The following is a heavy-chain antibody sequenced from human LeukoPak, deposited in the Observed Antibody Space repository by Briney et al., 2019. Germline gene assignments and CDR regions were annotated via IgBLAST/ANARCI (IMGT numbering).Heavy chain of an antibody. D-gene: IGHD3-10*01. CDR3: ARRGSSKYYYYYGMDV. CDR1: GGSVTSGGYY. J-gene: IGHJ6*02. CDR2: IYYSGST. V-gene: IGHV4-31*03. Sequence: SQTLSLTCTVSGGSVTSGGYYWSWIRQHPGKGLEWIGYIYYSGSTSYNPSLESRVTISIDTSETQFSLKLSSVTAADTAVYYCARRGSSKYYYYYGMDVWGQGTTVTVSS.